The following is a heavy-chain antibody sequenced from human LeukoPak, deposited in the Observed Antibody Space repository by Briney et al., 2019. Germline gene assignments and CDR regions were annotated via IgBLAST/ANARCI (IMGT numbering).Heavy chain of an antibody. Sequence: PGGSLRLSCAASGFTFSSYAMSWVRQAPGKGLEWVSAISGSGGSTYYADSVKGRFTIPRDNPKNTLYLQMNSLRAEDTAVYYCAKDRRIAAAGTFDYWGQGTLVTVSS. V-gene: IGHV3-23*01. CDR3: AKDRRIAAAGTFDY. CDR2: ISGSGGST. J-gene: IGHJ4*02. CDR1: GFTFSSYA. D-gene: IGHD6-13*01.